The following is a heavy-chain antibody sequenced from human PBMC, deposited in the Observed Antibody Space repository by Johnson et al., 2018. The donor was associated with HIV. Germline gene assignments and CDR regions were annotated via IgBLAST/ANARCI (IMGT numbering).Heavy chain of an antibody. D-gene: IGHD5-18*01. CDR1: GFTFSSYG. V-gene: IGHV3-64*01. Sequence: EVQLVESGGGVVQPGGSLRLSCAASGFTFSSYGMHWVRQAPGKGLEYVSAVSSNGGSTYYATSVRGRFIISRDNSKNTLYLQMGSLRAEDMAVYYCARAYSYGAFDIWGQGTRVTVSS. J-gene: IGHJ3*02. CDR2: VSSNGGST. CDR3: ARAYSYGAFDI.